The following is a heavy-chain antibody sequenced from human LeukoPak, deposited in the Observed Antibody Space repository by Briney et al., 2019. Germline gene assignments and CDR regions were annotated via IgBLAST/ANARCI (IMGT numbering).Heavy chain of an antibody. J-gene: IGHJ4*02. V-gene: IGHV4-59*08. CDR1: GGSIRRYY. Sequence: SETLSLTCTVSGGSIRRYYWSWIRQPPGRGLEWIGYVHHTGSTNSNPSLRSRLTMSVDTSKNQVSLKLTSVTAADAAVYYCATKSCSVGRRHHDYWGQGTLVTVSS. D-gene: IGHD2-15*01. CDR3: ATKSCSVGRRHHDY. CDR2: VHHTGST.